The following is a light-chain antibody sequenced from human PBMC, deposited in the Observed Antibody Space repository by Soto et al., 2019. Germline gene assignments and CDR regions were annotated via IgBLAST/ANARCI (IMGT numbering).Light chain of an antibody. Sequence: AIQMTQSPSSLSASVGDRVTITCRASQGIRNDLGWYQQKPGKVPKLLIYAASTLQSGVPSRFSGSGSGTDFTLTISSLQPEEFATYYCLQDYDYPLIFGGGTKVDIK. J-gene: IGKJ4*01. CDR3: LQDYDYPLI. CDR1: QGIRND. V-gene: IGKV1-6*01. CDR2: AAS.